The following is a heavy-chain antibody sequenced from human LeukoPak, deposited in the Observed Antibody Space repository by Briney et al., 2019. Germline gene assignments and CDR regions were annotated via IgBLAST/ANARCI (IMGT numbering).Heavy chain of an antibody. CDR2: IAASGTT. CDR3: ARTMYSSFLYYFDY. V-gene: IGHV4-4*08. D-gene: IGHD6-19*01. CDR1: GGSIESYY. J-gene: IGHJ4*02. Sequence: PSETLSLTCSVSGGSIESYYWSWIRQPPGKGLGFIGYIAASGTTKHNPSLKSRVTLSMDTSKNQFSLKLRSVTAADTAVYYCARTMYSSFLYYFDYWGQGTLVTVSS.